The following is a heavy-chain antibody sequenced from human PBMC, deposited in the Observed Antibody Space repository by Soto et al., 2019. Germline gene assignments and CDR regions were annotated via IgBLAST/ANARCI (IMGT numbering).Heavy chain of an antibody. CDR3: ARDGIAVAAFDY. D-gene: IGHD6-19*01. Sequence: ASVKVSCKASGFSFSDYFMHWVRQAPGQGLEWMGIINPSGDSRNYAQKFQGRVTITRDTSTSTVYMDLSSLRYEDTAVYYCARDGIAVAAFDYWGQGTLVTVSS. CDR1: GFSFSDYF. CDR2: INPSGDSR. J-gene: IGHJ4*02. V-gene: IGHV1-46*01.